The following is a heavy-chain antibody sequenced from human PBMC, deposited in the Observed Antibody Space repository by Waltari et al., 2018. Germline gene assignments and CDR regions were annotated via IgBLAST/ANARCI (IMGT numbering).Heavy chain of an antibody. J-gene: IGHJ4*02. Sequence: EVQLVESGGGLIQPGGSLRLSCAASGFTFSRYWMHWVRQAPGKGLVLVSRINTDGSSTTYADSLKGRFTISRDNAKNTLYLQMNSLRTEDTAVYYCATEGDRETNFHYWGQGTLVTVSS. CDR3: ATEGDRETNFHY. V-gene: IGHV3-74*03. D-gene: IGHD3-16*01. CDR2: INTDGSST. CDR1: GFTFSRYW.